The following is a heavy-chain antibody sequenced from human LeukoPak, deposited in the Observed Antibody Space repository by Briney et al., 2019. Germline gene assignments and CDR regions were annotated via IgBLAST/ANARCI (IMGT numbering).Heavy chain of an antibody. J-gene: IGHJ4*02. CDR1: GGSISSSSYN. D-gene: IGHD2-2*02. V-gene: IGHV4-39*01. Sequence: SETLSLTCAVSGGSISSSSYNWGWIRQPPGKGLEWIGSIYYSGNTYYNPSLKSRATISVDTSKNQFSLKLSSVTAADTALYYCARLCIKTSCYTSDYWGQGTLVTVSS. CDR2: IYYSGNT. CDR3: ARLCIKTSCYTSDY.